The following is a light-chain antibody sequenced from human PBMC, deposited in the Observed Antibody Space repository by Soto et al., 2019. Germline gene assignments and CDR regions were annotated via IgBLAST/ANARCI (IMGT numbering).Light chain of an antibody. CDR2: DVT. CDR1: STNY. CDR3: CSYTGTYTEEV. V-gene: IGLV2-11*01. Sequence: QSALTQPRSVSGSPGQSVTISCTGISTNYVSWYQQHPGKVPKVIVYDVTIRPSGVSDRFSGSRSANTASLAISGLRAEDEADYYCCSYTGTYTEEVFGRGTKLTVL. J-gene: IGLJ2*01.